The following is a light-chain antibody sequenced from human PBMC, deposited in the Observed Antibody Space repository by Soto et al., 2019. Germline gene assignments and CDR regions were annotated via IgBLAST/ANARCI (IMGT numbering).Light chain of an antibody. V-gene: IGKV3-15*01. CDR1: QSVSSSY. Sequence: IVLPQSPSTLSLSAGERDPIFCRASQSVSSSYLAWYQQKPGQAPRLLIYTASTRATGIPARFSGSGSGTEFTLIIGSLQSEDMAVYYCQQYNKWPLTFGGGTKVDIK. CDR2: TAS. CDR3: QQYNKWPLT. J-gene: IGKJ4*01.